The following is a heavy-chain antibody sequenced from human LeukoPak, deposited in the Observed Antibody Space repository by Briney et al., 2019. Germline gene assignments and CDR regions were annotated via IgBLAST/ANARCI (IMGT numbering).Heavy chain of an antibody. CDR2: VSSSGSTI. CDR1: GFTFSDYY. CDR3: ARAVDIVGGWFDP. D-gene: IGHD5-12*01. Sequence: GGSLRLSCAASGFTFSDYYMSWLRQAPGKGLEWVSYVSSSGSTIYYADSVKGRFTISRDNAKNSLYLQMNSLRAEDTAVYYCARAVDIVGGWFDPWGQGTLVTVSS. J-gene: IGHJ5*02. V-gene: IGHV3-11*01.